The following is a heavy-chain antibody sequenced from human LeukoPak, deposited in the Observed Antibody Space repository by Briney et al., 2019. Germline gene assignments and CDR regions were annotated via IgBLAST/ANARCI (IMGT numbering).Heavy chain of an antibody. CDR1: GFTFSSYE. V-gene: IGHV3-48*03. CDR3: ARDAYSGSYLAYYYYYMDV. J-gene: IGHJ6*03. Sequence: GGSLRLSCAASGFTFSSYEMSWVRQAPGKGLEWVSYISSSGSTIYYADSVKGRFTISRDNAKNSLYLQMNGLRAEDTAVYYCARDAYSGSYLAYYYYYMDVWGKGTTVTISS. CDR2: ISSSGSTI. D-gene: IGHD3-10*01.